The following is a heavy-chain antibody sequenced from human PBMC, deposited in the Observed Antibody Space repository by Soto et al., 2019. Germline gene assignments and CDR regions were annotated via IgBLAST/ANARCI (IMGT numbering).Heavy chain of an antibody. J-gene: IGHJ3*02. V-gene: IGHV3-23*01. CDR1: GFTFSSYA. Sequence: GGSLRLSCAASGFTFSSYAMSWVRQAPGKGLEWVSAISGSGGSTYYADSVKGRFTISRDNSKNTLYLQMNSLRAEDTAVYYCAKDRVSRDDYGAFDAFDIWGQGTMVTVSS. D-gene: IGHD4-17*01. CDR3: AKDRVSRDDYGAFDAFDI. CDR2: ISGSGGST.